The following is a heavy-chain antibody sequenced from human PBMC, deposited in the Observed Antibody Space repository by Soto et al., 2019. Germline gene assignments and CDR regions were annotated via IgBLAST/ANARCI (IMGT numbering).Heavy chain of an antibody. D-gene: IGHD6-19*01. CDR2: IYYSGST. Sequence: SETLSLTCTVSGGSISSGDHYWSWIRQPPGKGLEWIGYIYYSGSTYYNPSLKSRVTISVDSSKNQFSLKLSSVTAADTAVYYCARAVADTIDYWGPGTLVPVYS. CDR1: GGSISSGDHY. CDR3: ARAVADTIDY. J-gene: IGHJ4*02. V-gene: IGHV4-30-4*01.